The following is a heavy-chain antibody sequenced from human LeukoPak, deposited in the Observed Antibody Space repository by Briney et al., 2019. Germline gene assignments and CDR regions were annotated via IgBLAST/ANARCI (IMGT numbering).Heavy chain of an antibody. CDR3: ARGLVIAVAGWGPWELPPAGYDY. CDR2: IYHSGRT. V-gene: IGHV4-4*02. D-gene: IGHD6-19*01. CDR1: GDSISSSNW. Sequence: NTSETLSLTCTVSGDSISSSNWWSWVRQPPGKGLEWIGEIYHSGRTNYNPSLKSRLTILVEKSKNQFSLKLSSVTAADTAVYYCARGLVIAVAGWGPWELPPAGYDYWGQGTLVTVSS. J-gene: IGHJ4*02.